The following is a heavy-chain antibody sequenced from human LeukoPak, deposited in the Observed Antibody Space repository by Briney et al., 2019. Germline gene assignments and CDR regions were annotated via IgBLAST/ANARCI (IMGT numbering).Heavy chain of an antibody. V-gene: IGHV3-30*04. J-gene: IGHJ3*02. CDR1: GFTFSSYA. Sequence: GGSLRLSCAASGFTFSSYAMHWVRQAPGKGLEWVAVISYDGSNKYYADSVKGRFTISRDNSKNTLYLQMNSLRADDTAVYYCARGDTMVRGVTGAFDIWGQGTMVTVSS. CDR2: ISYDGSNK. CDR3: ARGDTMVRGVTGAFDI. D-gene: IGHD3-10*01.